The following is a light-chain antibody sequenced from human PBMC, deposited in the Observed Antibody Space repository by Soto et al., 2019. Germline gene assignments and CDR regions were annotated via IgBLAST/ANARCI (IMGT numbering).Light chain of an antibody. J-gene: IGKJ4*01. CDR3: QQDGSSPLT. CDR2: GAS. Sequence: LVLTQSPGTLSLSPGERATLSCRASQSVSSNLAWYQQKPGQAPRLLIYGASSRATGIPDRFSGSGSGTDFTLTISRLEPEDFAVYYCQQDGSSPLTFGGGTKVDIK. CDR1: QSVSSN. V-gene: IGKV3-20*01.